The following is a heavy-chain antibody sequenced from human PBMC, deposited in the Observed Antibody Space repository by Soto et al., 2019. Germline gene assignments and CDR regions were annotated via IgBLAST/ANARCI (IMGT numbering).Heavy chain of an antibody. CDR3: ARRQYYDYVWGSYRRKYYFDY. V-gene: IGHV4-34*01. J-gene: IGHJ4*02. CDR2: INHSGST. CDR1: GGSFSGYY. D-gene: IGHD3-16*02. Sequence: SETLSLTCAVYGGSFSGYYWSWIRQPPGKGLEWIGEINHSGSTNYNPSLKSRVTISVDTSKNQFSLKLSSVTAADTAVYYCARRQYYDYVWGSYRRKYYFDYWGQGTLVTVSS.